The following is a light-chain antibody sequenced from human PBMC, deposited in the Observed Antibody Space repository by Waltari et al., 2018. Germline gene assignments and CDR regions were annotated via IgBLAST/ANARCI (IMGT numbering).Light chain of an antibody. CDR3: QVWDSSSDQEV. J-gene: IGLJ3*02. CDR2: DGS. Sequence: SYVLTPPPSVSVAPGQTDRITRGGNNIGSKSANRYQEKPGQAPLLFVYDGSDRPAGIPERVSGSNSGNTATLTISRVEAGDEADYYCQVWDSSSDQEVFGGGTKLTVL. V-gene: IGLV3-21*02. CDR1: NIGSKS.